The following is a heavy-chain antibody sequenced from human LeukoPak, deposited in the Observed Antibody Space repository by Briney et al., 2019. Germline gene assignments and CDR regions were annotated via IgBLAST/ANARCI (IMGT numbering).Heavy chain of an antibody. Sequence: GGSLRLSCAASGFAFSSYWMHWVRQAPGKGLVWVSRIKSDGSATLYADSVKGRFTISRDNAKNSLYLQMSSLRAEETAVYYCARDYYCDSSGFYLYWGQGTLVTVSS. D-gene: IGHD3-22*01. V-gene: IGHV3-74*03. CDR2: IKSDGSAT. CDR1: GFAFSSYW. CDR3: ARDYYCDSSGFYLY. J-gene: IGHJ4*02.